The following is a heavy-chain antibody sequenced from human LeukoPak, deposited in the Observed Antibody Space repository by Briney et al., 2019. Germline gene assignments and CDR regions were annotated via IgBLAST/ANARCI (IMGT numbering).Heavy chain of an antibody. J-gene: IGHJ4*02. V-gene: IGHV1-69*05. CDR2: IIPIFGTA. CDR3: ARDRHRDYSNPYYFDY. CDR1: GGTFSSYA. Sequence: SVKVSCKASGGTFSSYAVSWLRQAPGQGLEWMGGIIPIFGTANYAQKFQGRVTITTDESTSTAYMELSSLRSEDTAVYYCARDRHRDYSNPYYFDYWGQGTLVTVSS. D-gene: IGHD4-11*01.